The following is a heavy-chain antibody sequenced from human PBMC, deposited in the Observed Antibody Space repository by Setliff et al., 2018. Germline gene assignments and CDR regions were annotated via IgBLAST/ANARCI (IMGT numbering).Heavy chain of an antibody. CDR2: ISAYNGNT. CDR1: GYTFTSYG. D-gene: IGHD6-13*01. Sequence: GASVKFSCKASGYTFTSYGISWVRQAPGQGLEWMGWISAYNGNTNYAQKLQGRVTMTTDTSTSTAYMELRSLRSDDTAVYYCARGYSSSWQSRMGFDPWGQGTLVTVSS. J-gene: IGHJ5*02. V-gene: IGHV1-18*01. CDR3: ARGYSSSWQSRMGFDP.